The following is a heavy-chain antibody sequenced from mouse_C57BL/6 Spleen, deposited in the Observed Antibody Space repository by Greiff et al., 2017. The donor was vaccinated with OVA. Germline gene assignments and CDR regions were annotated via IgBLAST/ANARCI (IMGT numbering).Heavy chain of an antibody. CDR2: IYPRSGNT. D-gene: IGHD1-1*02. Sequence: QVHVKQSGAELARPGASVKLSCKASGYTFTSYGISWVKQRTGQGLEWIGEIYPRSGNTYYNEKFKGKATLTADKSSSTAYMELRSLTSEDSAVYFCASQYGYFDYWGQGTTLTVSS. V-gene: IGHV1-81*01. J-gene: IGHJ2*01. CDR3: ASQYGYFDY. CDR1: GYTFTSYG.